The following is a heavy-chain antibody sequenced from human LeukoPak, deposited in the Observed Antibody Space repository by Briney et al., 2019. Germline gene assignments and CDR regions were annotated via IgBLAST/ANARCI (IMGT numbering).Heavy chain of an antibody. CDR3: ASGYSSLTRPIDY. Sequence: SETLSLTCTVSGGSVSSGSYYWSWIRQPPGKGLEWIGYIYYSGSTNYNPSLKSRVTISVDTSKNQFSLKLSSVTAADTAVYYRASGYSSLTRPIDYWGQGTLVTVSS. D-gene: IGHD5-18*01. V-gene: IGHV4-61*01. CDR2: IYYSGST. J-gene: IGHJ4*02. CDR1: GGSVSSGSYY.